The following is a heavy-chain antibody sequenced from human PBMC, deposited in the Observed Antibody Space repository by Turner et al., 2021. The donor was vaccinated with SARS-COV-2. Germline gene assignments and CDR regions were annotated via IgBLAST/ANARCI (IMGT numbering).Heavy chain of an antibody. J-gene: IGHJ3*02. D-gene: IGHD3-22*01. CDR2: ISSSSSYI. V-gene: IGHV3-21*06. Sequence: EAQLVESGGGLVKPGGSLRVSCAASGFTFSSYGMNWVRQAPGKGLEWVSSISSSSSYIYYVDSLKGRFTISRNNAKNSVYLQMNSLRAEDTAVYYCAREKPGFDSSGYYPDAFDIWGQGTMVTVSS. CDR1: GFTFSSYG. CDR3: AREKPGFDSSGYYPDAFDI.